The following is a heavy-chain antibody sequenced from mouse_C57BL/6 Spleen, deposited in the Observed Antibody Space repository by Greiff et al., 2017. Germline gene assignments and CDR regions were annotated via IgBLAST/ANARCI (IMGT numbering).Heavy chain of an antibody. CDR2: INPSNGGT. J-gene: IGHJ1*03. CDR1: GYTFTSYW. V-gene: IGHV1-53*01. Sequence: VQLQQPGTELVKPGASVKLSCKASGYTFTSYWMHWVKQRPGQGLEWIGNINPSNGGTNYNEKFKSKATLTVDKSSSTAYMQLSSLTAEDSAVYYCGRLGIYGGYDWYCEGWGTGATVTVAT. D-gene: IGHD2-3*01. CDR3: GRLGIYGGYDWYCEG.